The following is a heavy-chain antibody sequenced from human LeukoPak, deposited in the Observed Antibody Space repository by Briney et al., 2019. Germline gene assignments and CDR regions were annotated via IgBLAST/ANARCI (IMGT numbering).Heavy chain of an antibody. Sequence: SETLSLTCTVSGGSISSGDYYWSWIRQPPGTGLEWIGYIYYSGSTYYNPSLKSRVTISVDTSKNQFSLKLSSVTAADTAVYYCASTAVDHNWFDPWGQGTLVTVSS. J-gene: IGHJ5*02. D-gene: IGHD2-21*02. CDR1: GGSISSGDYY. V-gene: IGHV4-30-4*01. CDR2: IYYSGST. CDR3: ASTAVDHNWFDP.